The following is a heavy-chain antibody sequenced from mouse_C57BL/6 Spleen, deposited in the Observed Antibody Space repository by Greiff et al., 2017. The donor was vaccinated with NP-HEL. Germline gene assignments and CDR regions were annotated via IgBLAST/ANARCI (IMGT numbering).Heavy chain of an antibody. CDR2: ISSGGDYI. CDR3: TRNYDYDSPWFAY. CDR1: GFTFSSYA. J-gene: IGHJ3*01. V-gene: IGHV5-9-1*02. Sequence: EVKVVESGEGLVKPGGSLKLSCAASGFTFSSYAMSWVRQTPEKRLEWVAYISSGGDYIYYADTVKGRFTISRDNARNTLYLQMSSLKSEDTAMYYCTRNYDYDSPWFAYWGQGTLVTVS. D-gene: IGHD2-4*01.